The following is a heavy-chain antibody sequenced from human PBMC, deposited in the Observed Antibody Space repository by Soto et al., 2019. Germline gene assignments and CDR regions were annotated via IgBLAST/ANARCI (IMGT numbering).Heavy chain of an antibody. D-gene: IGHD1-1*01. V-gene: IGHV3-21*01. CDR2: ITGSSSST. CDR1: GFTFSYFT. J-gene: IGHJ4*02. Sequence: VRLVQSGGGLAKPGESLRLSCEASGFTFSYFTMNWVRQAPGKGLEWVSSITGSSSSTYYTDSVQGRFSISRDNAKNTLFLEMNSLRAEDTAVYYCARISIQEEHYFDYWGQGVLVTVSS. CDR3: ARISIQEEHYFDY.